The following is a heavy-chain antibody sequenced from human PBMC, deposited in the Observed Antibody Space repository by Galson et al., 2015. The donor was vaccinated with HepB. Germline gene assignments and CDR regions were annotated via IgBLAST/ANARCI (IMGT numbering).Heavy chain of an antibody. CDR1: GFTFSSYG. Sequence: SLRLSCAASGFTFSSYGMHWVRQAPGKGLEWVAVISYDGSNKYYADSVKGRFTISRDNSKNTLYLQMNSLRAEDTAVYYCAKPRDYYDSSGYGDWYFDLWGRGTLVTVSS. V-gene: IGHV3-30*18. CDR3: AKPRDYYDSSGYGDWYFDL. J-gene: IGHJ2*01. D-gene: IGHD3-22*01. CDR2: ISYDGSNK.